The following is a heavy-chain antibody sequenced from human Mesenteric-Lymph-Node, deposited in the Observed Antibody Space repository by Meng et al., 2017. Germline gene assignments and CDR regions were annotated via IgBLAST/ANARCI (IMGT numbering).Heavy chain of an antibody. Sequence: QVQLQQWGAGLLKPSETLSLTCAVHGGSFSGYYWSWIRQPPGKGLEWIGEIKHSGSTNYNPSLKSRVTISVDTSKNQFSLKLSSVTAADTAVYYCARGGGNSWYIDYWGQGTLVTVSS. J-gene: IGHJ4*02. V-gene: IGHV4-34*01. CDR2: IKHSGST. CDR1: GGSFSGYY. D-gene: IGHD6-13*01. CDR3: ARGGGNSWYIDY.